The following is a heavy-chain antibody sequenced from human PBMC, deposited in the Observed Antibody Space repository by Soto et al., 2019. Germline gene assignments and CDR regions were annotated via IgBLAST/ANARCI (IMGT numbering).Heavy chain of an antibody. CDR1: GGSISSGDYY. Sequence: SETLSLTCTVSGGSISSGDYYWSWIRQPPGKGLESIVYIYYSGSTYYNPSLKSRVTISVDTSKNHFSLKLSSVTAADTAVYYCARYGLRFLGWSYYYYYYGMDVWGQGTTVTVSS. V-gene: IGHV4-30-4*01. D-gene: IGHD3-3*01. J-gene: IGHJ6*02. CDR2: IYYSGST. CDR3: ARYGLRFLGWSYYYYYYGMDV.